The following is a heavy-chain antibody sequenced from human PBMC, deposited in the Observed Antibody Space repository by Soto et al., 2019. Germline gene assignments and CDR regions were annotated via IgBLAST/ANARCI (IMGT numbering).Heavy chain of an antibody. CDR2: IYYSGST. CDR1: GGSISSYY. J-gene: IGHJ5*02. CDR3: ARVGVRGVIITENWFDP. D-gene: IGHD3-10*01. Sequence: PSETMSLTCTVAGGSISSYYWSWIRKPPGKGLEWIGYIYYSGSTNYNPSLKSRVSISVDTSKNQFSLKLSSVTAADTAVYYCARVGVRGVIITENWFDPWGQGTLVTVSS. V-gene: IGHV4-59*01.